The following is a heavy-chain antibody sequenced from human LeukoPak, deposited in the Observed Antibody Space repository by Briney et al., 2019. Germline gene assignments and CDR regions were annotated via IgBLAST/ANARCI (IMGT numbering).Heavy chain of an antibody. D-gene: IGHD3-22*01. J-gene: IGHJ5*02. Sequence: TSETLSLTCAVYGGSFSGYYWSWIRQPPGKGLEWIGEINHSGSTNYNPSLKSRVTMSVDTSKNQFSLKLSSVTAADTAVYYCARDVMNDSSGYYYSYWFDPWGQGTLVTVSS. CDR3: ARDVMNDSSGYYYSYWFDP. CDR2: INHSGST. V-gene: IGHV4-34*01. CDR1: GGSFSGYY.